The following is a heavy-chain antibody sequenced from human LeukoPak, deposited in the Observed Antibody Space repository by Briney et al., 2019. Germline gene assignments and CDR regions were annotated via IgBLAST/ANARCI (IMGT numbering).Heavy chain of an antibody. V-gene: IGHV1-2*02. CDR2: INPNSGGT. Sequence: GASVKVSCKASGYTFTGYYMHWVRQAPGQGLEWMGWINPNSGGTNYAQKFQGRVTMTRDTSISTAYMELSRLRSDDTAVYYCAVWAVGATKAFDIWGQGTMVTVSS. CDR3: AVWAVGATKAFDI. CDR1: GYTFTGYY. D-gene: IGHD1-26*01. J-gene: IGHJ3*02.